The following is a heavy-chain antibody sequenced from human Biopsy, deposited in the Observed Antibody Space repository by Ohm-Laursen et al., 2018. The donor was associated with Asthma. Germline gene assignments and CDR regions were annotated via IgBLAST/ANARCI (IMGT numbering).Heavy chain of an antibody. CDR1: GYTFINYA. D-gene: IGHD3-9*01. Sequence: ASVKVSCKASGYTFINYAIHWVRQAPGQRLEWMGWINAGNGNTKYSQKFQGRVTITRGTSASTAYLDLSSLRSEDTAVYYCARTYYDFLTGQVNDAFAMWGQGTMVTVSS. J-gene: IGHJ3*02. V-gene: IGHV1-3*01. CDR3: ARTYYDFLTGQVNDAFAM. CDR2: INAGNGNT.